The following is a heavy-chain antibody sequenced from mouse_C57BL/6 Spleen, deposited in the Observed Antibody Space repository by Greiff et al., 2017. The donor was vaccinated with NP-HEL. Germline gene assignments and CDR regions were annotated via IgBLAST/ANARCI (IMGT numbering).Heavy chain of an antibody. J-gene: IGHJ1*03. CDR3: TRECNWYFDV. CDR2: IDPETGGT. CDR1: GYTFTDYE. V-gene: IGHV1-15*01. Sequence: VQLQQSGAELVRPGASVTLSCKASGYTFTDYEMHWVKQTPVHGLEWIGAIDPETGGTAYNQKFKGKAILTADKSSSTAYMELRSLTSEDSAVYYCTRECNWYFDVWGTGTTVTVSS.